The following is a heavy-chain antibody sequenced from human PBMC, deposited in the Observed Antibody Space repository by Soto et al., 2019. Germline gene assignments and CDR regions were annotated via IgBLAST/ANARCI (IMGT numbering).Heavy chain of an antibody. D-gene: IGHD3-9*01. CDR1: GYTFTGYY. J-gene: IGHJ3*02. V-gene: IGHV1-2*04. Sequence: QVQLVQSGAEVKKPGASVKVSCKASGYTFTGYYMHWVRQAPGQGLEWMGWINPNSGGTNYAQKFQGWVTMTRDTSISTVYMELSRLRSDDTAVYYCARAYYDILTGYYKDAFDIWGQVTMVTVSS. CDR3: ARAYYDILTGYYKDAFDI. CDR2: INPNSGGT.